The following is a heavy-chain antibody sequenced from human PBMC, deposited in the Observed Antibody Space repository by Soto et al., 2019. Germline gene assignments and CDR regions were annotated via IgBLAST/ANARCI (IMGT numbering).Heavy chain of an antibody. CDR2: IGTAGDT. J-gene: IGHJ4*02. V-gene: IGHV3-13*01. D-gene: IGHD3-22*01. CDR3: AKDLMGDYDSSGYYDYPPSWNW. Sequence: PGGSLRLSCAASGFTFSNYDMHWVRQVTGKGLEWVSTIGTAGDTYYPGSVKGRFTISRENAKNTLYLQMNSLRAEDTAVYYCAKDLMGDYDSSGYYDYPPSWNWWGQGTLVTVSS. CDR1: GFTFSNYD.